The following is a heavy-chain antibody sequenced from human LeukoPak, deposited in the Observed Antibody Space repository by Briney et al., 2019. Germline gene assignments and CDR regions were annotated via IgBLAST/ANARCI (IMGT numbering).Heavy chain of an antibody. CDR1: GGTFSSYA. J-gene: IGHJ6*03. V-gene: IGHV1-69*13. CDR3: ARVSDFWSGYYGAADGAEYYYYYMDV. Sequence: SVKVSCKASGGTFSSYAISWVRQAPGQGLEWMGGITPIFGTANYAQKFQGRVTITADESTSTAYMELSSLRSEDTAVYYCARVSDFWSGYYGAADGAEYYYYYMDVWGKGTTVTVSS. D-gene: IGHD3-3*01. CDR2: ITPIFGTA.